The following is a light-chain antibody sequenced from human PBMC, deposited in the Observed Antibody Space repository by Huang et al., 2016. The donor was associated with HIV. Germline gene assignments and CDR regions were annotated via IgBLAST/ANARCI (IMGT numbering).Light chain of an antibody. J-gene: IGKJ4*01. Sequence: IQLTQSPSSLSIYVGDIVTITCRASQAIPNYVAWYQQRPGKAPKLLIYAASTLHSGVPSRFSGSGSGADFTLSIANVQPEDSATYYCQQFSSYPLTFGGGTKVEIK. CDR3: QQFSSYPLT. V-gene: IGKV1-9*01. CDR1: QAIPNY. CDR2: AAS.